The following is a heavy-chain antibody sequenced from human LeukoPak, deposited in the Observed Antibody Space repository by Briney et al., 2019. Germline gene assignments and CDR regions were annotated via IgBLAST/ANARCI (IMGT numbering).Heavy chain of an antibody. D-gene: IGHD3-10*01. CDR3: AKDSQIRGAPLGY. J-gene: IGHJ4*02. Sequence: GRSLRLSCAASGFTFSNYAMHWVRQAPGKGLEWVAVISNDGSNEHYTDSVKGRFTISRDNSKNTLYLQMNSLRAEDMAVYYCAKDSQIRGAPLGYWGQGTLVTVSS. V-gene: IGHV3-30-3*01. CDR1: GFTFSNYA. CDR2: ISNDGSNE.